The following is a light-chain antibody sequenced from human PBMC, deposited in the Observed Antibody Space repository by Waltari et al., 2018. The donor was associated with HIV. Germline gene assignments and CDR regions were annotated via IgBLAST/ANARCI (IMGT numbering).Light chain of an antibody. J-gene: IGLJ3*02. CDR1: ALPKQY. V-gene: IGLV3-25*03. CDR2: KDS. CDR3: QSADRSGSWV. Sequence: SYELTQPPSVSVSPGQTARLTCSGAALPKQYAYWYHQKSGQAPVLVIYKDSERPSGIPERFSGSSSGTTVTLTISGVQPEDEADYYCQSADRSGSWVFGGGTKLTVL.